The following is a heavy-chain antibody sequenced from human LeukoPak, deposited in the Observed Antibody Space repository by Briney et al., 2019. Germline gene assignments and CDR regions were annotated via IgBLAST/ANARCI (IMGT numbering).Heavy chain of an antibody. Sequence: SETLSLTCTVSGGSISSYYWSWIRQPPGKGLEWIGYIYYSGSTNYNPSLKSRVTISVDTSKNQFSLKLSSVTAADTAVYYCARSSGWSGSDPWGQGTLVTVSS. V-gene: IGHV4-59*01. CDR3: ARSSGWSGSDP. J-gene: IGHJ5*02. D-gene: IGHD6-19*01. CDR2: IYYSGST. CDR1: GGSISSYY.